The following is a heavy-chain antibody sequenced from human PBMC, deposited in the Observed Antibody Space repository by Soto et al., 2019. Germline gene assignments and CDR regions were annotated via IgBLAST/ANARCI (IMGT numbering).Heavy chain of an antibody. D-gene: IGHD3-3*01. J-gene: IGHJ5*02. CDR2: INPSGGST. CDR3: ARESTIFGVVISWFDP. Sequence: QVQLVQSGAEVKKPGASVKVSCKASGYTFTSYYMHWVRQAPGQGLEWMGIINPSGGSTSYAQKFQGRVTMTRDTSTSTVYMELSSLRSEDTAVYYCARESTIFGVVISWFDPWGQGTLVTVSS. V-gene: IGHV1-46*01. CDR1: GYTFTSYY.